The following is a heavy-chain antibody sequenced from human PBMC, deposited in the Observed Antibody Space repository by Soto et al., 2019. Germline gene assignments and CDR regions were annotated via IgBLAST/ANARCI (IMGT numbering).Heavy chain of an antibody. D-gene: IGHD1-26*01. CDR1: GVIFSGYG. V-gene: IGHV3-33*01. CDR2: IRFDGSNI. CDR3: ARDGVGDTVFSGYFDY. J-gene: IGHJ4*02. Sequence: QVQLVESGGGVAQPGRSLRLSCVVPGVIFSGYGMHWVRQAPGKGLEWVAVIRFDGSNIYYADSVKGRFTISRDNSKNTLYLQMNSLRAEDTAVYYCARDGVGDTVFSGYFDYWGQGALVTVSS.